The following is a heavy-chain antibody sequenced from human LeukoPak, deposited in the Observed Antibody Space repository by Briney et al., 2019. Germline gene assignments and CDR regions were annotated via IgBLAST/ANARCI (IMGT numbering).Heavy chain of an antibody. CDR3: AKDYFQRNGLFDAFDI. D-gene: IGHD3-9*01. V-gene: IGHV3-23*01. CDR2: IHGGSGGT. Sequence: GGSLRLSCAASGYTFKDYAMSRVRQAPGKGLEWVSSIHGGSGGTFYVDSVKGRFTISRDDSKNRLFLQMNNLRAEDTAVYYCAKDYFQRNGLFDAFDIWGQGATVTVSS. J-gene: IGHJ3*02. CDR1: GYTFKDYA.